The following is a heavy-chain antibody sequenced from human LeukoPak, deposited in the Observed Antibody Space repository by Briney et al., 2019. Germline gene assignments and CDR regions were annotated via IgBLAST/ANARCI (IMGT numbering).Heavy chain of an antibody. CDR1: GFTFSSYA. Sequence: PGGPLRLFCSASGFTFSSYAMHWVRQAPGKGLEYVSAISSNGGSTYYADSVKGRFTISRDNSKNTLYLQMSSVRAEDTVVYYCVKGPYDSSGYYYSRERFDYWGQGTLVTVSS. J-gene: IGHJ4*02. CDR2: ISSNGGST. V-gene: IGHV3-64D*06. CDR3: VKGPYDSSGYYYSRERFDY. D-gene: IGHD3-22*01.